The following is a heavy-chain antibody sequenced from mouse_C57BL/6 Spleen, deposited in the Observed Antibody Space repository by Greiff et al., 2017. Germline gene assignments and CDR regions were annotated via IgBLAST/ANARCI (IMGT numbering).Heavy chain of an antibody. CDR2: ISDGGSYT. CDR1: GFTFSSYA. Sequence: EVQLVESGGGLVKPGGSLKLSCAASGFTFSSYAMSWVRQTPEKRLEWVATISDGGSYTYYPDNVKGRFTISRDNAKNNLYLQMSHLKSEDTAMYYCARDGDGYPHWGQGTTLTVSS. D-gene: IGHD2-3*01. CDR3: ARDGDGYPH. V-gene: IGHV5-4*01. J-gene: IGHJ2*01.